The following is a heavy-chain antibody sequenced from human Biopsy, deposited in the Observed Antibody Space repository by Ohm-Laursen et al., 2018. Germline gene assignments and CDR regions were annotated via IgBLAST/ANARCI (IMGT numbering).Heavy chain of an antibody. CDR2: INPSGSTT. CDR3: ARNTGWYGDLYYFDY. CDR1: GYTLTELS. Sequence: SVKVSCNVSGYTLTELSMHWVRQAPGQGLEWMGMINPSGSTTSYPQIFQGRVTMTRDTSKSTVYMELSSLRSADTAVYFCARNTGWYGDLYYFDYWGQGTLVTVSS. V-gene: IGHV1-46*01. D-gene: IGHD6-19*01. J-gene: IGHJ4*02.